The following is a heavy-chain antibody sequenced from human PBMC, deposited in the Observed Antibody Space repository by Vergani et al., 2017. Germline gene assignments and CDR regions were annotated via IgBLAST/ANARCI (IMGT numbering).Heavy chain of an antibody. CDR3: VRDAGSYVNFFTS. CDR2: ITGGGGST. V-gene: IGHV3-23*01. Sequence: EVQLLESGGSLKQPGGSVRLPCAAFGFTFSTYAMHWVRQAPGKGLEWDSAITGGGGSTYYADSLKGRFLISRDNSRDTLCLQVNSLRPGDTATYYCVRDAGSYVNFFTSWGRGTLVAFSS. D-gene: IGHD1-26*01. J-gene: IGHJ5*02. CDR1: GFTFSTYA.